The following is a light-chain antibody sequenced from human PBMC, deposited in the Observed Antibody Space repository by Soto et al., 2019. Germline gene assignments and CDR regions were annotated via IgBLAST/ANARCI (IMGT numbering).Light chain of an antibody. J-gene: IGKJ2*01. V-gene: IGKV1-6*01. CDR3: LQDYNYPYT. CDR2: GAS. Sequence: AIQMTQSPSSLSASVGDRVTITCRASQGIRSDLGWYQQKPGKAPKFLIYGASSLQSSVPSRFSGSGSGTDFTLTISSLQPEDFGTYYCLQDYNYPYTFGQGTKLEVK. CDR1: QGIRSD.